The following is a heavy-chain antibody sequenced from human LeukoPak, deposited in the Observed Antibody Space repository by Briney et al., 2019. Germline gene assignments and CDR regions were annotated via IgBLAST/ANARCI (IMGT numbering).Heavy chain of an antibody. V-gene: IGHV4-59*01. D-gene: IGHD5-24*01. CDR3: ARDFRGNYGSRGMDV. J-gene: IGHJ6*02. CDR1: GGSITSY. Sequence: SETLSLTCTISGGSITSYWSWIRQPPGKGLEWIGYIYYSGSTNYNPSLKSRVTMSIDTSKNQFSLKLSSVTAADTAVYYCARDFRGNYGSRGMDVWGQGTTVTVSS. CDR2: IYYSGST.